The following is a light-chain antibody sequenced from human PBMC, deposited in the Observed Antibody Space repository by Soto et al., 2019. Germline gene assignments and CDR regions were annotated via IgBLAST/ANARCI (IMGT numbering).Light chain of an antibody. CDR2: DVS. CDR1: SSDVGGYNY. Sequence: QSALTQPASVSGSPGQSITISCTGTSSDVGGYNYVSWYQQHPGKAPKLMIYDVSNRPSGVSNRFSGSKSGNTASLTISGIQAEDEADYNCSSYTSSSTYVFVTGTKVTVL. J-gene: IGLJ1*01. CDR3: SSYTSSSTYV. V-gene: IGLV2-14*01.